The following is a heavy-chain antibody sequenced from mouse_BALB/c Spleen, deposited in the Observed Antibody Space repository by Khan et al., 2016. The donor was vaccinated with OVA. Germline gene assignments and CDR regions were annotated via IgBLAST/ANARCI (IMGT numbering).Heavy chain of an antibody. Sequence: EVELVESGGGLVRPGGSLKLSCAASGFSFSSYSMSWVRQTPDKRQEWVATISSGGSYTYYPDSVMGRFTISSDNAKNTLYLQMSSLKSEDTAMYYCTRQRGYYGSNPYFDYWGQGTTLTVSS. CDR2: ISSGGSYT. V-gene: IGHV5-6-4*01. CDR1: GFSFSSYS. J-gene: IGHJ2*01. D-gene: IGHD1-1*01. CDR3: TRQRGYYGSNPYFDY.